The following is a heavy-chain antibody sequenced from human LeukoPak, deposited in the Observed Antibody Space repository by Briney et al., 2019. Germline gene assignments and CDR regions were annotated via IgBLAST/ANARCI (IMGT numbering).Heavy chain of an antibody. J-gene: IGHJ4*02. D-gene: IGHD3-16*01. CDR2: IRYDGSSK. CDR1: GFTFTTYG. CDR3: AKDTHDGTPYYYFDY. V-gene: IGHV3-30*02. Sequence: PGGSLRLSCAASGFTFTTYGLYWARQAPGKGLEWVAFIRYDGSSKYYADSVKGRFTISRDNSKNTLYLQMNSLRPEDTAIYYCAKDTHDGTPYYYFDYWGQGTLVTVSS.